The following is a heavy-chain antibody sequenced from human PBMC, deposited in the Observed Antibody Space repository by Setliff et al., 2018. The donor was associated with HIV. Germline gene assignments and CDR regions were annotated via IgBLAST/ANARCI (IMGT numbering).Heavy chain of an antibody. CDR3: ARTDYGGDSGVNYFDY. V-gene: IGHV1-18*01. CDR1: GYTFTTYD. J-gene: IGHJ4*02. Sequence: ASVKVSCKASGYTFTTYDITWVRQAPGQGLEWLGWISPYKGHTNFAQKFQGRVTMTTDTATSTAYVEVRSLRSDDTAVYYCARTDYGGDSGVNYFDYWGQGSLVTVS. CDR2: ISPYKGHT. D-gene: IGHD2-21*02.